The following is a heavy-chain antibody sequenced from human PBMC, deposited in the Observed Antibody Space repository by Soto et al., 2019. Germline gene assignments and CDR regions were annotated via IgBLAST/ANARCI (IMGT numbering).Heavy chain of an antibody. V-gene: IGHV1-46*01. Sequence: ASVKVSCKASGYTFTSYYMHWVRQAPGQGLEWMGIINPSGGSTSYAQKLQGRVTMTRDTSTSTVYMELSSLRSEDTAVYYCAREVYSISSGSPTEYYYYGMDVWGQGTTVTVSS. J-gene: IGHJ6*02. D-gene: IGHD6-6*01. CDR3: AREVYSISSGSPTEYYYYGMDV. CDR1: GYTFTSYY. CDR2: INPSGGST.